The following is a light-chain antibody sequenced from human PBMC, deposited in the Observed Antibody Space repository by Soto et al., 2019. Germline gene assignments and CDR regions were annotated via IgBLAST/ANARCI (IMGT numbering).Light chain of an antibody. CDR3: QEYNSYSRT. CDR2: DAS. Sequence: IHMTQSPSTLSASVGNRVTIPCRASQSISSWLAWYQQKPGKAPKLLIYDASSLERGVPSRFSGSGSGTEFTLTISSLQPDDFATYYCQEYNSYSRTFGQGTKVDIK. J-gene: IGKJ1*01. CDR1: QSISSW. V-gene: IGKV1-5*01.